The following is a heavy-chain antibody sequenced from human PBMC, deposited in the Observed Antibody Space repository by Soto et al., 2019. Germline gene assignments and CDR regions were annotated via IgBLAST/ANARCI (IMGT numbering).Heavy chain of an antibody. CDR3: ARDGYDILTGYHIGGMDV. CDR2: MKQDGSEK. V-gene: IGHV3-7*01. D-gene: IGHD3-9*01. Sequence: GGSLRLSCAAAGFTFSNYWMSWVRQTPGKRLEWVANMKQDGSEKYYVDSVKGRFTISRDNAKNSLYLQMNSLRAEDTAVYYCARDGYDILTGYHIGGMDVWGQGTTVTVSS. J-gene: IGHJ6*02. CDR1: GFTFSNYW.